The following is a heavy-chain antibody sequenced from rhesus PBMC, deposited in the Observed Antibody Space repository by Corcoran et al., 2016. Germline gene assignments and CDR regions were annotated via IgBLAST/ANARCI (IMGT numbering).Heavy chain of an antibody. D-gene: IGHD3-28*01. Sequence: QVTLKESGPALVKPTQTLTLTCTFSGFSLSTSGMGVGWIRQPSRKTLEWLAHIYWNDDKYSSTSLKSRLTISKDTSKNQVVLTMTNMDPVDTATYSCARSVNYYDSDYWGQGVLVPVSS. V-gene: IGHV2-1*01. CDR3: ARSVNYYDSDY. CDR1: GFSLSTSGMG. CDR2: IYWNDDK. J-gene: IGHJ4*01.